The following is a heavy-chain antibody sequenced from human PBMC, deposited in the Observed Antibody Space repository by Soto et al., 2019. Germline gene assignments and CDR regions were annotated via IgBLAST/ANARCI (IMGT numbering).Heavy chain of an antibody. CDR3: AKENNWNYGY. J-gene: IGHJ4*02. CDR1: GFAFISYA. D-gene: IGHD1-7*01. CDR2: ISGSGGST. V-gene: IGHV3-23*01. Sequence: PGGSLRLSCAASGFAFISYAIIWFRQAPWKGLEWVSAISGSGGSTYYADSVKGRFTISRDNSKNTLYLQMNSLRAEDTAVYYCAKENNWNYGYWGQGTLVTVSS.